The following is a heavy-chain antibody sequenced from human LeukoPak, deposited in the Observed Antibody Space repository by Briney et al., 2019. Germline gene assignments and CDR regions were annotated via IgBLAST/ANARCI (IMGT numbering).Heavy chain of an antibody. CDR1: GFTFSDYA. CDR3: ARDERRYCPDSSCYPGDY. Sequence: GGSLRLSCAASGFTFSDYAMKWVRQAPGKGLEWVSAISRTSAYIYYSDSVRGRFTISRDNAKNSVYLQMDSLRAEDTAVYYYARDERRYCPDSSCYPGDYWGQGTLVTVSS. D-gene: IGHD2-8*02. J-gene: IGHJ4*02. CDR2: ISRTSAYI. V-gene: IGHV3-21*01.